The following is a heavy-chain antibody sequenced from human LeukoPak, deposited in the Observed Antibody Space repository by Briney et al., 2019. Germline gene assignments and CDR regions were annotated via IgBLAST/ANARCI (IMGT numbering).Heavy chain of an antibody. CDR2: INRSGGSN. J-gene: IGHJ3*02. V-gene: IGHV3-20*04. D-gene: IGHD6-19*01. CDR1: GFTFDDYG. Sequence: PGGSLRLSCVASGFTFDDYGMSWVRQAPGQGLEWVSGINRSGGSNIYADSMTGVFTIFRHYAKNSLYLQMNTLRAEDTALYYCAIDAGYSSGRYDAFDIWGQGTLVTVSS. CDR3: AIDAGYSSGRYDAFDI.